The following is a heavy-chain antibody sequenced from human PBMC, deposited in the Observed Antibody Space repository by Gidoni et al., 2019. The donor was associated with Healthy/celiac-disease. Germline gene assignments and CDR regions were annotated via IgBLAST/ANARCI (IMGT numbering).Heavy chain of an antibody. CDR3: VNGGDSSSWSFDY. Sequence: EVQLVESGAGLVQPGGSLRLSCSASGFTFRSYAKHWVRQPPGKGLEYVSAISSNGGSTYYADSVKGRFTISRDNSKNTLYLQMSSLRAEDTAVYYCVNGGDSSSWSFDYWGQGTLVTVSS. J-gene: IGHJ4*02. CDR1: GFTFRSYA. CDR2: ISSNGGST. V-gene: IGHV3-64D*06. D-gene: IGHD6-13*01.